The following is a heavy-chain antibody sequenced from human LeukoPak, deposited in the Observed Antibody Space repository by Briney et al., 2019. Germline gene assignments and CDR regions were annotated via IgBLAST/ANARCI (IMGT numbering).Heavy chain of an antibody. V-gene: IGHV3-64D*09. Sequence: GGSLRLSCSASGFTFSTYAMHWVRQAPGKGLEYVSAISSNGDNTYYADSVKGRFSISRDNSKNTLYLQMSSLRGEDTAVYYCAKGVQLWYHYYGMDVWGQGSTVIVSS. J-gene: IGHJ6*02. D-gene: IGHD5-18*01. CDR3: AKGVQLWYHYYGMDV. CDR1: GFTFSTYA. CDR2: ISSNGDNT.